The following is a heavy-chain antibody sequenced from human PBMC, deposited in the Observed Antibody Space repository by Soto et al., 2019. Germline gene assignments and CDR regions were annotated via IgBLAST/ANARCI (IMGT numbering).Heavy chain of an antibody. CDR3: AKDIRGSYYADDYYYGMDV. D-gene: IGHD1-26*01. Sequence: GESLRLSCAASGFTFSSYAMSWARPAEGKWLGWVASILGCGGRTYYRSSVTGRITISRENSKYTLYLQMNSLRAEDTAVYYCAKDIRGSYYADDYYYGMDVWGQGTTVTVSS. CDR2: ILGCGGRT. J-gene: IGHJ6*02. CDR1: GFTFSSYA. V-gene: IGHV3-23*01.